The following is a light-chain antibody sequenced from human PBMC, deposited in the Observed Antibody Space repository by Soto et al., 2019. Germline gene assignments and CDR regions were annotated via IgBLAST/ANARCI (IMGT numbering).Light chain of an antibody. CDR1: SSDVGDYNY. J-gene: IGLJ1*01. CDR2: EVS. Sequence: QSVLTQPPSASGSPGQSVTISCTGTSSDVGDYNYVAWYQQHPGKAPKLMIYEVSKRPSGVPDRFSGSKAGNTASLTVFGLQAQDEADYYCSSYAGSDVFVFGTGTKVTVL. V-gene: IGLV2-8*01. CDR3: SSYAGSDVFV.